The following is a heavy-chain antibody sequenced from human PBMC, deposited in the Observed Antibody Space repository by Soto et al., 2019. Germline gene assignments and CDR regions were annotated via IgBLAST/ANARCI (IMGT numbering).Heavy chain of an antibody. V-gene: IGHV4-59*08. CDR1: GGSISSYY. D-gene: IGHD3-3*01. J-gene: IGHJ5*02. CDR2: IYYSGST. Sequence: SETLSLTCTVSGGSISSYYWSWIRQPPGKGLEWIGYIYYSGSTNYNPSLKSRVTISVDTSKNQFSLKLSSVTAADTAVYYCARRCYDFWSGHRGGWFDPWGQGTLVTV. CDR3: ARRCYDFWSGHRGGWFDP.